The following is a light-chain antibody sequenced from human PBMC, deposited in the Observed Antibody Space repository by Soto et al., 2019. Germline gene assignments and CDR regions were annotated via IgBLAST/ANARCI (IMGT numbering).Light chain of an antibody. J-gene: IGLJ1*01. CDR3: SSHGGNSPYV. Sequence: QSVLTQPPSASGSPGQSAAISCTGTTGDIGNYNFVSWYQQHPGKAPKLLIFEVNKRPSGVPDRFSGSKSGNTASLTVSGLQAEDEADYYCSSHGGNSPYVFGTGTKLTVL. CDR2: EVN. V-gene: IGLV2-8*01. CDR1: TGDIGNYNF.